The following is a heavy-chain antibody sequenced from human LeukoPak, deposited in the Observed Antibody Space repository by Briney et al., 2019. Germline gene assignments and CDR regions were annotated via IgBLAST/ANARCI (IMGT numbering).Heavy chain of an antibody. D-gene: IGHD1-26*01. CDR2: INPNSGGT. V-gene: IGHV1-2*02. J-gene: IGHJ4*02. Sequence: ASVKVSCKASGYTFTGYYMHWVRQAPGQGLEWMGWINPNSGGTNYAQKFQGRVTMTRDTSISTAYMELGRLRSDDTAVYYCASGSYYAWVYFDYWGQGTLVTVSS. CDR3: ASGSYYAWVYFDY. CDR1: GYTFTGYY.